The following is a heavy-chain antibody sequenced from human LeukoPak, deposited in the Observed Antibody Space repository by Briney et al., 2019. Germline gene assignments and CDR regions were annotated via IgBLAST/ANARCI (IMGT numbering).Heavy chain of an antibody. J-gene: IGHJ4*02. D-gene: IGHD5-18*01. CDR3: ATGGYSYGHEDYFHY. CDR2: ISWDGGST. CDR1: GFTFDDYA. V-gene: IGHV3-43D*04. Sequence: PGGSLRLSCAASGFTFDDYAMHWVRQAPGKGLEWVSLISWDGGSTYYADSVKGRFTISRDNSKNSLYLQMNSLRAEDTALYYCATGGYSYGHEDYFHYWGQGTLVTVSS.